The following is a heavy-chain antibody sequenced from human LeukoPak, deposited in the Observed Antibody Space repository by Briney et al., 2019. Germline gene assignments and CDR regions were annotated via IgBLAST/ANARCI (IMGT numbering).Heavy chain of an antibody. D-gene: IGHD3-10*01. CDR1: GFSFSSYA. V-gene: IGHV3-23*01. CDR3: AKGGCGSGSYYTLYYYGMDV. J-gene: IGHJ6*02. CDR2: ICGSGGST. Sequence: GGSLRLSCAASGFSFSSYAMSWVRQAQGKGLEWVSAICGSGGSTYYADSVKGRFTISRDNSKNTLYLQMNSLRAEDTAVYYCAKGGCGSGSYYTLYYYGMDVWGQGTTVTVSS.